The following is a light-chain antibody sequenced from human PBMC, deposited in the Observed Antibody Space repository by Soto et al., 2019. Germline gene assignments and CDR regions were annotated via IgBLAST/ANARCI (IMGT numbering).Light chain of an antibody. V-gene: IGKV1-12*01. CDR2: AAS. J-gene: IGKJ4*01. CDR1: QGISRF. CDR3: QHTREFHLN. Sequence: DIHMTQSPSSVAASVGYTVTVTCLASQGISRFLAWYQQKPGKAPRLLIYAASSLQNGVPPRFSSNYSGTGFYLTILTLQPGASGTYFCQHTREFHLNFGGGTKVDIK.